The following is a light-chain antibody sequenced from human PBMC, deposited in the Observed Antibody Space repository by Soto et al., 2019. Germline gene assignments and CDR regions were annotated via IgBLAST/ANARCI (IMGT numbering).Light chain of an antibody. CDR1: QSVSSSY. CDR3: QQYGSSGT. CDR2: GAS. V-gene: IGKV3-20*01. J-gene: IGKJ1*01. Sequence: EIVLPQYPGTLSLSPGERSTLSCMASQSVSSSYLAWYQQTPGQAPSLLIYGASNRATGIPDRFSGSGSGTDFTLTISRLEPEDFAVYYCQQYGSSGTFGQGTKVDIK.